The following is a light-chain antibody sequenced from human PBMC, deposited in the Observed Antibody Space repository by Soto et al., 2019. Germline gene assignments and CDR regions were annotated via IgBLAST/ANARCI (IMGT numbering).Light chain of an antibody. J-gene: IGKJ4*01. CDR1: QDISTY. V-gene: IGKV1-27*01. CDR2: GAS. Sequence: DIQMTQSPSSLSASVGDRVTITCRASQDISTYLAWYQQKPGKDPKLLIYGASTLHSGVPSRFSGSRSGTDFTLTISRLQPGDVATYYCQTYNSAPLTFGGGTKVEI. CDR3: QTYNSAPLT.